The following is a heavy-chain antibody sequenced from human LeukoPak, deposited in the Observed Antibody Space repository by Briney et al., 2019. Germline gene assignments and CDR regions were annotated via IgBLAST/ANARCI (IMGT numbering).Heavy chain of an antibody. Sequence: GGSLRLSCAASGFTVSSNYMSWVRQAPGKGLEWVSVIYSGGSTYYADSVGGRFTITRDNSKNTLYLQMNGLRAEDTAAYYCAKDRHGYINEIEYWGQGTLVTVSS. CDR2: IYSGGST. CDR3: AKDRHGYINEIEY. J-gene: IGHJ4*02. V-gene: IGHV3-53*01. D-gene: IGHD5-18*01. CDR1: GFTVSSNY.